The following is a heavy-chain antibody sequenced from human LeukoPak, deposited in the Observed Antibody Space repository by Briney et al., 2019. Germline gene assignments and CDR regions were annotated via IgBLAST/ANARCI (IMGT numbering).Heavy chain of an antibody. CDR3: ASLPLRLGELSFRFDP. CDR2: IYSSGST. CDR1: GGSISSYY. D-gene: IGHD3-16*02. V-gene: IGHV4-4*07. Sequence: SETLSLTCTVSGGSISSYYWSWIRQPAGKGLEWIGRIYSSGSTNYNPSLKSRVTMSVDTSNNQFSLKLSSVTAADTAVYYCASLPLRLGELSFRFDPWGQGTLVTVSS. J-gene: IGHJ5*02.